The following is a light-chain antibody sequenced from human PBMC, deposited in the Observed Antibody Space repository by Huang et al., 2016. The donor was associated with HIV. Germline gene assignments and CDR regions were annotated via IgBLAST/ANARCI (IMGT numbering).Light chain of an antibody. Sequence: DIQMTQSPSSLSAFVGDRVTITCQASQDMSNYLNWYQQKPGKAPELLIYDASNLETGVPSRFSGSKSGTDFTFTISSLQPEDIATYYCQQYHRFGGGTKVEIK. V-gene: IGKV1-33*01. J-gene: IGKJ4*01. CDR3: QQYHR. CDR2: DAS. CDR1: QDMSNY.